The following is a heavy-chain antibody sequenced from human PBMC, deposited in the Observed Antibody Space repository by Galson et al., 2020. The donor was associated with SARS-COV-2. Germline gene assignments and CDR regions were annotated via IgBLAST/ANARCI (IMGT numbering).Heavy chain of an antibody. D-gene: IGHD6-13*01. J-gene: IGHJ3*02. Sequence: ASVKVSCKASGYTFTSYGISWVRQAPGQGLEWMGWISAYNGNTNYAQKLQGRVTMTTDTSTSTAYMELRSLRSDDTAVYYCAREDSSSWYFGALDIWGQGTMVTVSS. CDR2: ISAYNGNT. V-gene: IGHV1-18*01. CDR1: GYTFTSYG. CDR3: AREDSSSWYFGALDI.